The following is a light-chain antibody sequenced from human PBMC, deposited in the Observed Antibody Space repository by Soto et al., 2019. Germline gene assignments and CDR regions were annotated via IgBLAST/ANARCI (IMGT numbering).Light chain of an antibody. CDR1: QSISRW. J-gene: IGKJ1*01. CDR2: KAS. V-gene: IGKV1-5*03. Sequence: DIQMTQSPSTLSASVGDRVTITCRASQSISRWLGWSQQKPGKAPKLLIYKASTLESGVTSRFSGSGSGTQFTLTINSRRRDDVATVYCHEHNSYPWAFGQGTKVELK. CDR3: HEHNSYPWA.